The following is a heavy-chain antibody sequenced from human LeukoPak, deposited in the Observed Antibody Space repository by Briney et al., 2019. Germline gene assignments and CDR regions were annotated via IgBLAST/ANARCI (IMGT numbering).Heavy chain of an antibody. D-gene: IGHD2-21*02. CDR1: GGSISSYY. Sequence: PSETLSLTCTVSGGSISSYYWSWIRQPPGKGLEWIGYIYYSGSTNYNPSLKSRVTISVDTSKNQFSLKLSSVTAADTAVYYCARRSVVTAMSFDYWGQGTLVTVSS. CDR2: IYYSGST. V-gene: IGHV4-59*08. CDR3: ARRSVVTAMSFDY. J-gene: IGHJ4*02.